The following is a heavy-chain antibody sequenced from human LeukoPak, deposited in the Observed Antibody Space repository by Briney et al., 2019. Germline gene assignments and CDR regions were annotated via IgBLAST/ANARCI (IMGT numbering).Heavy chain of an antibody. CDR1: GYTFTGYY. D-gene: IGHD5-12*01. V-gene: IGHV1-2*02. CDR2: INPNSGGT. CDR3: ASNIMGLRGVFDY. J-gene: IGHJ4*02. Sequence: ASVKVSCKASGYTFTGYYMHWVRQAPGQGLEWMGWINPNSGGTNYAQKFQGRVTMTRDTSISTAYMELGRLRSDDTAVYYCASNIMGLRGVFDYWGQGTLVTVSS.